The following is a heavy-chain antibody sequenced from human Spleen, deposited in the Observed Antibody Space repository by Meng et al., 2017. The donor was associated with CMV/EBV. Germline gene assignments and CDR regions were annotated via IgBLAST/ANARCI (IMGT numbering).Heavy chain of an antibody. CDR2: INPNSGGT. V-gene: IGHV1-2*02. D-gene: IGHD3-16*01. CDR1: GYTFTGYY. Sequence: CKASGYTFTGYYMHWVRQAPGQGLEWMGWINPNSGGTNYAQKFQGRVTMTRDTSISTAYMELSRLRSDDTAVYFCARDFAGNDWGYYWGQGVLVTVSS. J-gene: IGHJ4*02. CDR3: ARDFAGNDWGYY.